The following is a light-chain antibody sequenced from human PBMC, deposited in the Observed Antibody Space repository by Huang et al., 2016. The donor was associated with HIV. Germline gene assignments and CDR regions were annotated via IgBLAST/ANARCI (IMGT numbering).Light chain of an antibody. CDR2: AAS. Sequence: AVQLTQFPSSLSASVGDRIVITCRASQDISTSLAWYQQKPGMAPKLLISAASKLQSGVLTRFSGESAGTYFTLFITNLQPEDVATYYCQQLHDYPVTFGRGTRLDIK. J-gene: IGKJ5*01. CDR3: QQLHDYPVT. CDR1: QDISTS. V-gene: IGKV1D-13*01.